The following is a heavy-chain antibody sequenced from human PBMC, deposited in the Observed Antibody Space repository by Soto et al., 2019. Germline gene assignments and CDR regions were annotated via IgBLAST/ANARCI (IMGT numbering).Heavy chain of an antibody. CDR2: IYYRGNA. Sequence: PSETLSLTCSVSDDSINSDKYYWGWIRQPPGKGLEWIGSIYYRGNAYYNPSLQTRVTISLDKSKSQFSLKLNSVTAANSAVYFCARLEGLATISYYFDFWGPGALVTVSS. V-gene: IGHV4-39*01. J-gene: IGHJ4*02. CDR1: DDSINSDKYY. CDR3: ARLEGLATISYYFDF. D-gene: IGHD5-12*01.